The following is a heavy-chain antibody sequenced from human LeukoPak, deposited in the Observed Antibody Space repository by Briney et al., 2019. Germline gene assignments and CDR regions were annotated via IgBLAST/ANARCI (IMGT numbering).Heavy chain of an antibody. Sequence: SETLSLTCTVSGGSVSSGSYYWSWIRQPPGKGLEWIGYIYYSGSTNYNPSLKSRVTISVDTSENQFSLKLSSVTAADTAVYYCARWSSSWPYYFDYWGQGTLVTVSS. CDR1: GGSVSSGSYY. V-gene: IGHV4-61*01. D-gene: IGHD6-13*01. CDR2: IYYSGST. CDR3: ARWSSSWPYYFDY. J-gene: IGHJ4*02.